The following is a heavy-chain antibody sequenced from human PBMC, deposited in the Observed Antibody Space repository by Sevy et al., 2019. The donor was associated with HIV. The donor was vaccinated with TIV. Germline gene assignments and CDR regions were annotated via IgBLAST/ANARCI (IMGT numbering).Heavy chain of an antibody. CDR1: GFKFSEVW. J-gene: IGHJ4*02. D-gene: IGHD2-8*01. CDR2: VDNDGSGT. CDR3: TRDMYGIDY. Sequence: GGSLRLSCVASGFKFSEVWMAWVRQAPGKGLVWVSRVDNDGSGTNYADSVKGRFTISRDNAKNTVYLQMNSLRAEDTAVYYCTRDMYGIDYWGQGTLVTVSS. V-gene: IGHV3-74*01.